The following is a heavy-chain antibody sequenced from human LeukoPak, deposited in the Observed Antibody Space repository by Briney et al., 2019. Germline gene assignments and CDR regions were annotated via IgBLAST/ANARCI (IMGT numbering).Heavy chain of an antibody. CDR1: GFTFSSYA. V-gene: IGHV3-23*01. CDR2: ISAGGGST. CDR3: AKAGGWTYYFDY. D-gene: IGHD6-19*01. J-gene: IGHJ4*02. Sequence: GGSLRLSCAASGFTFSSYAMTWVRQAPGKGLEWVSAISAGGGSTYYADSVKGRFTISRDNSKNTLYLQLNSLRAEDTAVYYCAKAGGWTYYFDYWAREPWSPSPQ.